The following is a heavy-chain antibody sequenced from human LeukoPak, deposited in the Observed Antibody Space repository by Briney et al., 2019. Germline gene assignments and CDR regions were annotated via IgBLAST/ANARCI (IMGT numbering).Heavy chain of an antibody. V-gene: IGHV4-4*07. D-gene: IGHD3-22*01. CDR3: ARDQRDYDSSDFDL. CDR2: IYTSGST. CDR1: GGSISSYY. Sequence: PSETLSLTCTVSGGSISSYYWGWIRQPAGKGLEWIGRIYTSGSTNYNPSLKSRVTISVDKSKNQFSLKLSSVTAADTAVYYCARDQRDYDSSDFDLWGRGTLVTVSS. J-gene: IGHJ2*01.